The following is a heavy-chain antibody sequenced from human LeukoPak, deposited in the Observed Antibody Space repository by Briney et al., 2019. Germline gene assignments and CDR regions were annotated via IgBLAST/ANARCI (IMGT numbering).Heavy chain of an antibody. CDR3: ARESSSSSWPSRNPSPLGAFDI. V-gene: IGHV4-59*12. CDR1: GDSISNYY. J-gene: IGHJ3*02. Sequence: SETLSLTCTVSGDSISNYYWSWIRQPPGKGLEWIGYISYSGSTNYNPSLKSRVTISVDTSENQFSLKLSSVTAADTAVYYCARESSSSSWPSRNPSPLGAFDIWGQGTMVTVSS. CDR2: ISYSGST. D-gene: IGHD6-13*01.